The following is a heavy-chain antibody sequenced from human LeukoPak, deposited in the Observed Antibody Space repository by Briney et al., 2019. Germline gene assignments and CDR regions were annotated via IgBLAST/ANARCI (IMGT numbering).Heavy chain of an antibody. Sequence: GGSLRLSCAASGFTFDDYGMSWVRQAPGKGLEWVSGINWNGGSTGYADSVKGRFTISRDNAKNSLYLQMNSLRAEDTALYYCARLGSGSGDTHDAFDIWGQGTMVTVSS. CDR3: ARLGSGSGDTHDAFDI. CDR2: INWNGGST. D-gene: IGHD2-15*01. CDR1: GFTFDDYG. J-gene: IGHJ3*02. V-gene: IGHV3-20*04.